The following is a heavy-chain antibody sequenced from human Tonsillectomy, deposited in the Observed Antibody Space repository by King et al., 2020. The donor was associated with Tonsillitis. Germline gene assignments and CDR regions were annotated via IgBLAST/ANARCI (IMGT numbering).Heavy chain of an antibody. CDR3: ARGPNSSGWYSAFDI. J-gene: IGHJ3*02. D-gene: IGHD6-19*01. V-gene: IGHV3-21*01. CDR2: ISSSSSYI. Sequence: VQLVESGGGLVKPGGSLRLSCAASGFTFSSYSMNWVRQAPGKGLEWVSSISSSSSYIYYADSVKGRFTISRDNAKTSLYLKMNSLRAEDTAVYYCARGPNSSGWYSAFDIWGQGTMVTVSS. CDR1: GFTFSSYS.